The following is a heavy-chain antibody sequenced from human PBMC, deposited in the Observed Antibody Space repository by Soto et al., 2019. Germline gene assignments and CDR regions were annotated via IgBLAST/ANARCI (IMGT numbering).Heavy chain of an antibody. J-gene: IGHJ4*02. CDR2: ISSSGGNT. D-gene: IGHD2-15*01. Sequence: GGSLRLSCAASGFTFTSYGMSWVRQAPGKGLEWVSIISSSGGNTYYADSVKGRFTISRDNSKGTLFLEMNSLRVEDTAIYFCARDPSSSAKPIDYWGQGTLVTVSA. CDR1: GFTFTSYG. CDR3: ARDPSSSAKPIDY. V-gene: IGHV3-23*01.